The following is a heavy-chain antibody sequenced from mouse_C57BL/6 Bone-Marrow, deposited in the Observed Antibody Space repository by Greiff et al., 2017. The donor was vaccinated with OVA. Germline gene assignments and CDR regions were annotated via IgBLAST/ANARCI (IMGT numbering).Heavy chain of an antibody. V-gene: IGHV3-6*01. CDR3: ARDGQLRLRFAY. CDR2: ISYDGSN. CDR1: GYSITSGYY. J-gene: IGHJ3*01. D-gene: IGHD3-2*02. Sequence: EVKLVESGPGLVKPSQSLSLTCSVTGYSITSGYYWNWIRQFPGNKLEWMGYISYDGSNNYNPSLKNRISITRDTSKNQFFLKLNSVTTEDTATYYCARDGQLRLRFAYWGQGTLVTVSA.